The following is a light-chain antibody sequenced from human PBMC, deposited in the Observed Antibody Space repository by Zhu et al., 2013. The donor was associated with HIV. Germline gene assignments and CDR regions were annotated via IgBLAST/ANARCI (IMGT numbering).Light chain of an antibody. CDR1: QNIRSSTF. J-gene: IGKJ1*01. CDR3: QQPRT. Sequence: DIVLTQSPGILSLSPGDRATLSCRASQNIRSSTFLAWYQQKRGQAPRLLIYRASNRATGIPARFSGSGSGTDFTLTISYLQSEDFAIYYCQQPRTFGQGTKVEIK. CDR2: RAS. V-gene: IGKV3-20*01.